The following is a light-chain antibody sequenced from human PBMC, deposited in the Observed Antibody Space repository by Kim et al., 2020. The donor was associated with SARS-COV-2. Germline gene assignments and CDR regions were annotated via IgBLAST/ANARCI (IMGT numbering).Light chain of an antibody. J-gene: IGKJ2*01. CDR1: QSLLHSDGNTY. V-gene: IGKV2-30*02. CDR3: MQGTHWPPYT. CDR2: KVS. Sequence: DVVMTQSPLSLPVTLGQPASISCRSSQSLLHSDGNTYLNWFQQRPGQSPRRLIYKVSNRDSGVPDRFSGSGSGTDFTLQISRVEAEDVGFYYCMQGTHWPPYTFGQGTKLEI.